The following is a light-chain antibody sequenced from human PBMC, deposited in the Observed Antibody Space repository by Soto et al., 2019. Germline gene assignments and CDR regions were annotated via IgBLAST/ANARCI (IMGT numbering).Light chain of an antibody. CDR2: AAS. V-gene: IGKV1-9*01. J-gene: IGKJ4*01. CDR1: QGISSY. Sequence: DIPLTQSPSFLSASVGDRVTITCRASQGISSYLAWYQQKPGKAPKLLIYAASTLQSGVPSRFSGSVSGTEFTLAIISLQPEDFATYYCKLLKSYPLTCGGGTKVESK. CDR3: KLLKSYPLT.